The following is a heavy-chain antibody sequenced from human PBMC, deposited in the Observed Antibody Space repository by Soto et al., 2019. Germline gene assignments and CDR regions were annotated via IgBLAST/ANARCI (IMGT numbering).Heavy chain of an antibody. CDR1: GFTFSDYY. CDR3: ARGGAAAEPYYYYMDV. D-gene: IGHD6-13*01. Sequence: GGSLRLSCAASGFTFSDYYMSWIRQAPGKGLEWVSYISSSGSTIYYADSVKGRFTISRDNAKNSLYLQMNSLRAEDTAVYYCARGGAAAEPYYYYMDVWGKGTTVTVSS. J-gene: IGHJ6*03. CDR2: ISSSGSTI. V-gene: IGHV3-11*01.